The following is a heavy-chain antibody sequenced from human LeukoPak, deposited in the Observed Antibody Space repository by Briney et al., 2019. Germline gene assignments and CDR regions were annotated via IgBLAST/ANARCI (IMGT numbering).Heavy chain of an antibody. CDR2: IDTDGSHQ. V-gene: IGHV3-7*01. CDR3: ARDSGRREDY. J-gene: IGHJ4*02. D-gene: IGHD2-15*01. CDR1: GFTFSSYW. Sequence: GGSLRLSCVASGFTFSSYWATWVRQAPGKGLEWVANIDTDGSHQYYVDSVKGRFTISKDNAKNAVYLQMNSLSPEDTAVYYCARDSGRREDYWGQGALVTVSS.